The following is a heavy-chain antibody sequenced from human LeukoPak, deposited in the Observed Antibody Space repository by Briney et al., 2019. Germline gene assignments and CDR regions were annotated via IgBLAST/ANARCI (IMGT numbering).Heavy chain of an antibody. V-gene: IGHV5-51*01. CDR2: IYPGDSDT. Sequence: GESLKISCKGSGYSFTSYWIGWVRQMAGKGLEWMGIIYPGDSDTRYSPSFQGQVTISADKSISTAYLQWSSLKASDTAMYYCARSYYDSSGYYYGNDYWGQGTLVTVSS. CDR1: GYSFTSYW. J-gene: IGHJ4*02. D-gene: IGHD3-22*01. CDR3: ARSYYDSSGYYYGNDY.